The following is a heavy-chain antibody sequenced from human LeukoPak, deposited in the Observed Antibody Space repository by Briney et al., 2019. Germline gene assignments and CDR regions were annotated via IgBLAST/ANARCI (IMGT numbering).Heavy chain of an antibody. J-gene: IGHJ4*02. CDR3: ARHRDDYGDY. CDR1: GDSFISYW. Sequence: GESLKISCKGSGDSFISYWNGRGRQMPGKGLEWTGIIYPGDSDTRYSASFQGQVTTSADKPISTAYLQWSSLKASDTAMYYCARHRDDYGDYWGQGTLVTVSS. CDR2: IYPGDSDT. D-gene: IGHD5-24*01. V-gene: IGHV5-51*01.